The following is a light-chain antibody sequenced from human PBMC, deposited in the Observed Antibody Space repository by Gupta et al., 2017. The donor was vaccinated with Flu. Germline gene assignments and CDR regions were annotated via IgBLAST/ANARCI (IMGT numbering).Light chain of an antibody. J-gene: IGKJ5*01. CDR3: QQYGRSPMT. Sequence: DIVLPQSPGTLSLSSVQLATLSCRASQTVSSSYLAWYQQRPGQALRRLIYGASSRATGIPDRCSGSGSGTDVTLTISRRGAEDDAVYYYQQYGRSPMTFGQGTRLEIE. V-gene: IGKV3-20*01. CDR2: GAS. CDR1: QTVSSSY.